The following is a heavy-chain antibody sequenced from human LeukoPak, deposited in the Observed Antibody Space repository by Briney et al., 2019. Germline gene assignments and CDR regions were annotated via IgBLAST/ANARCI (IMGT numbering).Heavy chain of an antibody. CDR3: ARCTTGRTFGSLREIKRSREIDY. J-gene: IGHJ4*02. CDR2: ITWNSGNL. V-gene: IGHV3-9*01. Sequence: PGGSLRLPCAASGFPFDYYTMHWVRQFPGKGLEWVSSITWNSGNLAYVDSVKGRFTISRDNAKNSLYLQMNSLRVEDTAVYYCARCTTGRTFGSLREIKRSREIDYWGQETLVTVSS. D-gene: IGHD1-1*01. CDR1: GFPFDYYT.